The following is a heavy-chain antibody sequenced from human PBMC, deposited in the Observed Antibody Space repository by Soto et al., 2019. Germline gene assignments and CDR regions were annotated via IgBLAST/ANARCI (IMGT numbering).Heavy chain of an antibody. CDR2: ISYDGSNK. V-gene: IGHV3-30*18. CDR1: GFTFSSYG. CDR3: AKDPTIAAAGTTPFDY. J-gene: IGHJ4*02. D-gene: IGHD6-13*01. Sequence: GGSLRLSCAASGFTFSSYGMHWVRQAPGKGLEWVAVISYDGSNKYYADSVKGRFTISRDNSKNTLYLQMNSLRAEDTAVYYCAKDPTIAAAGTTPFDYWGQGTLVTVSS.